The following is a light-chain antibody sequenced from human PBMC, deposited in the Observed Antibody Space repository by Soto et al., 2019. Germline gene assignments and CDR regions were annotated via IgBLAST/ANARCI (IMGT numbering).Light chain of an antibody. CDR3: QQLSNWPRT. CDR1: QSVSRH. CDR2: DAS. Sequence: EIVLTQSPATLSLSPGERATLSCRASQSVSRHLVWYQQKPGQAPRLLIYDASNRATGIPARFSGSGSGTDFTLTISSLDPEDFVVYYCQQLSNWPRTFGQGTKVEIK. J-gene: IGKJ1*01. V-gene: IGKV3-11*01.